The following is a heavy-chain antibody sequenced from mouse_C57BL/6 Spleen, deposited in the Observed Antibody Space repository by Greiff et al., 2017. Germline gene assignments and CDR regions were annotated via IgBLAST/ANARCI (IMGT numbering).Heavy chain of an antibody. D-gene: IGHD1-1*01. CDR1: GFNIKNSY. CDR3: VTITTVVATFAY. V-gene: IGHV14-3*01. CDR2: IDPAYGKT. Sequence: VQLKESVAELVRPGASVKLSCTASGFNIKNSYMPWVQQRPEQGLEWIGRIDPAYGKTNYAPNVQGKATITADTSSNTAYLQLNSLTSEDTAIYYWVTITTVVATFAYWGQGTPLTVSA. J-gene: IGHJ3*01.